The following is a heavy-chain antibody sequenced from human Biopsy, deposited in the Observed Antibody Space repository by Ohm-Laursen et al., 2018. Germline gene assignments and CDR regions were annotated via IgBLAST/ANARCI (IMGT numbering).Heavy chain of an antibody. J-gene: IGHJ4*02. CDR3: ARLGSGDYFPTFFDF. D-gene: IGHD5-12*01. CDR2: IFYSANT. V-gene: IGHV4-31*03. CDR1: GVSINGGRYY. Sequence: SQTLSLTCTDSGVSINGGRYYWNWIRHHPGKGLEWIGDIFYSANTYYNPSLKSRVTISVDTSKNQFSLKLSSVTAADTAVHYCARLGSGDYFPTFFDFWGQGALVTVSS.